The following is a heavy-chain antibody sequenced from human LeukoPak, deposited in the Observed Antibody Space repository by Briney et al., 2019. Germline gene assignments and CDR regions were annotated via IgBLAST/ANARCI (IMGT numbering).Heavy chain of an antibody. CDR3: ARDPVPGAPYYFDY. CDR1: GFTFSNYA. CDR2: ISGPGSST. D-gene: IGHD2-2*01. V-gene: IGHV3-23*01. J-gene: IGHJ4*02. Sequence: GGSLRLSCAASGFTFSNYAMSWVRQAPGKGLEWVSTISGPGSSTYSADSVKGRFTISRDNSKNTLYLQMHSLRAEDTAVYYCARDPVPGAPYYFDYWGQGTLVTVSS.